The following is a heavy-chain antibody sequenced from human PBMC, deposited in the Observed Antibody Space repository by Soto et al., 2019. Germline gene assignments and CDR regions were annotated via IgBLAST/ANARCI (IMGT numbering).Heavy chain of an antibody. J-gene: IGHJ3*02. CDR2: IIPIFGTA. V-gene: IGHV1-69*12. Sequence: QVQLVQSGAEVKKPGSSVKVSCKASGGTFSSYAISWVRQAPGQGLEWMGGIIPIFGTANYAQKFQGRVTIPADESTSTAYMELSSLRSEDTAVYYCARPHYYDSSGYYPDAFDIWGQGTMVTVSS. CDR1: GGTFSSYA. CDR3: ARPHYYDSSGYYPDAFDI. D-gene: IGHD3-22*01.